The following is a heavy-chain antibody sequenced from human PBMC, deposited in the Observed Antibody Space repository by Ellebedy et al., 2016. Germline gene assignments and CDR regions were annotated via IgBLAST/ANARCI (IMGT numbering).Heavy chain of an antibody. CDR2: ISTSSSTI. V-gene: IGHV3-48*02. D-gene: IGHD2-21*02. CDR3: ARDSAGVVVTSCFDY. Sequence: GESLKISCAASGFTFSSYSMNWVRQAPGKGLEWVSYISTSSSTIYYADSVKCRFTISRDNAKNSLYLQMNSLRDEDTAVYYCARDSAGVVVTSCFDYWGQGTLVTVSS. J-gene: IGHJ4*02. CDR1: GFTFSSYS.